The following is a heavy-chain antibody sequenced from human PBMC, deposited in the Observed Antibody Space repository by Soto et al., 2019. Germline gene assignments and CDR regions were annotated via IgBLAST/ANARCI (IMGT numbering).Heavy chain of an antibody. CDR1: GGSFSGYY. CDR2: INHSGST. CDR3: ARGSSDRRYSSSPRYYYYYYYMDV. V-gene: IGHV4-34*01. D-gene: IGHD6-6*01. Sequence: QVQLQQWGAGLLKPSETLSLTCAVYGGSFSGYYWSWIRQPPGKGLEWIGEINHSGSTNYNPSLKSRVTISVDTSKNQFSLKLSSVTAADTAVYYCARGSSDRRYSSSPRYYYYYYYMDVWGKGTTVTVSS. J-gene: IGHJ6*03.